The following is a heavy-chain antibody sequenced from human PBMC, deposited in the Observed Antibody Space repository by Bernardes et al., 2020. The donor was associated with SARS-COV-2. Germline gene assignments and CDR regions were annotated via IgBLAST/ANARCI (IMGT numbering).Heavy chain of an antibody. V-gene: IGHV3-48*04. J-gene: IGHJ6*03. Sequence: GGSLRLSCAASGFTFSSYSMNWVRQAPGKGLEWVSYISSSSSTIYYADSVKGRFTISRDNAKNSLYLQMNSLRAEDTAVYYCARSGGYSYGYSIFLDYYYMDVWGKGTTVTVSS. CDR1: GFTFSSYS. CDR3: ARSGGYSYGYSIFLDYYYMDV. CDR2: ISSSSSTI. D-gene: IGHD5-18*01.